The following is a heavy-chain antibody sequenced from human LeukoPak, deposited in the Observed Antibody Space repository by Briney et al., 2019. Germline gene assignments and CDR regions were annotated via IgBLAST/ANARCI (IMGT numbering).Heavy chain of an antibody. CDR3: ARDGLTGRTDGTLDH. D-gene: IGHD1-20*01. CDR2: TSSSGSYI. V-gene: IGHV3-21*04. Sequence: GGSLILSCVGAGFTFSSYSMNWGRQAPGQGREWVSSTSSSGSYIYYTDSVRGRFTISRDDSKNTLYLQMNSLRPEDTAIYYCARDGLTGRTDGTLDHWGQGTLVTVSS. CDR1: GFTFSSYS. J-gene: IGHJ4*02.